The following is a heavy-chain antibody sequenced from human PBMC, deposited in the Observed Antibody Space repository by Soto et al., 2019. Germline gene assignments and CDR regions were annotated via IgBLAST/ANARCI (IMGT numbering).Heavy chain of an antibody. D-gene: IGHD3-10*01. J-gene: IGHJ5*02. Sequence: ASVKVSCKVSGYTLTELSMHWVRQAPGKGLEWMGGFDPEDGETIYAQKFQGRVTMTEDTSTDTAYMELSSLRSEDTAVYYCATSHYYGSGSYGWFDPWGQGTLVTVSS. CDR2: FDPEDGET. V-gene: IGHV1-24*01. CDR1: GYTLTELS. CDR3: ATSHYYGSGSYGWFDP.